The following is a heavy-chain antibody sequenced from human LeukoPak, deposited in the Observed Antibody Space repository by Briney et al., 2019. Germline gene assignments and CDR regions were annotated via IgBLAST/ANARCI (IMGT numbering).Heavy chain of an antibody. D-gene: IGHD6-13*01. J-gene: IGHJ4*02. Sequence: GGSLRLSCAASGFTFSSYAMSWVRQAPGKGLDWVSSISAGSTYISYAGSVKGRFTISRDNAENSLYLQMNRLGAEDTAVYYCVGEGPRGYLDYWGQGTLVTVSS. CDR2: ISAGSTYI. CDR1: GFTFSSYA. V-gene: IGHV3-21*06. CDR3: VGEGPRGYLDY.